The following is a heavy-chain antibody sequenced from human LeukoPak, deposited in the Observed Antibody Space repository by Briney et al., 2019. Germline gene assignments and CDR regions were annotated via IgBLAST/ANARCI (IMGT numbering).Heavy chain of an antibody. J-gene: IGHJ4*02. CDR1: GYTFTSYG. Sequence: ASVKVSCKASGYTFTSYGISWVRQAPGQGLEWMGWINPNSGGTNYAQKFQGRVTMTRDTSISTAYMELSRLRSDDTAVYYCARDPSSSWYKEQGDDYWGQGTLVTVSS. D-gene: IGHD6-13*01. CDR2: INPNSGGT. V-gene: IGHV1-2*02. CDR3: ARDPSSSWYKEQGDDY.